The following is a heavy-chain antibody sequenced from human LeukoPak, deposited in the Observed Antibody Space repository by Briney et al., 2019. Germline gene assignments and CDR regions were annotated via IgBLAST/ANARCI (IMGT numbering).Heavy chain of an antibody. Sequence: GRSLRLSCAASGFTFRSYAMHWVRQAPGQGLEWVAVVSYDGDNKYFADSVRGRFTISRDNSKNTLFLQMNSLRAEDTAFYYCARAGGYSYGDLTFDIWGQGTMVTVSS. CDR3: ARAGGYSYGDLTFDI. V-gene: IGHV3-30*04. J-gene: IGHJ3*02. CDR2: VSYDGDNK. D-gene: IGHD5-18*01. CDR1: GFTFRSYA.